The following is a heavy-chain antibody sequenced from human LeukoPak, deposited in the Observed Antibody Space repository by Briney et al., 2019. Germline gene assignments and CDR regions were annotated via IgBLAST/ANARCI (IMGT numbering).Heavy chain of an antibody. V-gene: IGHV4-59*01. CDR1: GDSISGYY. J-gene: IGHJ4*02. CDR3: ARLRGNYFPDD. Sequence: SETLSLTCTVSGDSISGYYRTWIRQPPGKGLEWIGYIYYSGSINYNPSLQSRLTISVDTSKNQFSLKLSSVTAADTAVYYCARLRGNYFPDDWGQGTLVTVSS. D-gene: IGHD4-11*01. CDR2: IYYSGSI.